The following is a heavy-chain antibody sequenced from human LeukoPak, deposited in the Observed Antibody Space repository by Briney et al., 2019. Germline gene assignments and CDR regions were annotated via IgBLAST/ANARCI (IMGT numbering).Heavy chain of an antibody. CDR1: GFTFSSYG. CDR3: AKDSSGEIDY. J-gene: IGHJ4*02. Sequence: GGSLRLSCAASGFTFSSYGMSWVRQAPGKGLEWVTAIKGRFTISRDNSKNTLYLQMNSLRAEDTAVYYCAKDSSGEIDYWGQGTLVTVSS. V-gene: IGHV3-23*01. D-gene: IGHD3-22*01.